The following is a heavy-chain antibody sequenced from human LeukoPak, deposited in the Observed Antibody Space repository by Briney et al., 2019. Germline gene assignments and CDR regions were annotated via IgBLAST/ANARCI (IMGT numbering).Heavy chain of an antibody. CDR2: INERGSVI. V-gene: IGHV3-74*01. J-gene: IGHJ4*02. Sequence: GGSLSLSCAASGFTSSGYWMHWVRQVPGKGLEWVARINERGSVISYADSVRGRFTIYRENARNAVYLQMDSLRPEDTAVYYCVRDLILTWTPGDDFDHWGQGTLVTVSS. CDR3: VRDLILTWTPGDDFDH. D-gene: IGHD3-16*01. CDR1: GFTSSGYW.